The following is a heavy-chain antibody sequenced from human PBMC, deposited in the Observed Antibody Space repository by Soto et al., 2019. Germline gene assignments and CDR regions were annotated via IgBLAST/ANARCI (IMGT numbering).Heavy chain of an antibody. Sequence: EVQLLESGGGLVQPGGSLRLSCAASEFTFSSYAMSWFRQAPGTGLEWVSTVSGSGGSTYYADSVRCRFTISRDNSKNALYLQMKSLIAEDTAVYYCAKASSHDFRCGYPWFDPWGQVTLVTVST. D-gene: IGHD3-3*01. CDR1: EFTFSSYA. J-gene: IGHJ5*02. V-gene: IGHV3-23*01. CDR2: VSGSGGST. CDR3: AKASSHDFRCGYPWFDP.